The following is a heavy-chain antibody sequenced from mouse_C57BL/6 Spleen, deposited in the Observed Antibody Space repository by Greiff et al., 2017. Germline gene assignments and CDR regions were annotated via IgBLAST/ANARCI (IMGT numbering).Heavy chain of an antibody. V-gene: IGHV5-17*01. D-gene: IGHD1-1*01. J-gene: IGHJ1*03. Sequence: EVNVVESGGGLVKPGGSLKLSCAASGFTFSDYGMHWVRQAPEKGLEWVAYISSGSSTIYYADTVKGRFTISRDNAKNTLFLQMTSLRSEDTAMYYCARSDGSSYYWYFDVWGTGTTVTVSS. CDR3: ARSDGSSYYWYFDV. CDR2: ISSGSSTI. CDR1: GFTFSDYG.